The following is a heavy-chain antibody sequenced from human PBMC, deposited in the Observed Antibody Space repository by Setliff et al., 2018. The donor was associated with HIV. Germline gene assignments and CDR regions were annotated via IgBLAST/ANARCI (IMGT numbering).Heavy chain of an antibody. CDR3: ARSPQGGYFDY. V-gene: IGHV3-30*04. Sequence: SCKASGGTFSSYAMHWVRQAPGKGLEWVAVISYDGSNKYYADSVKGRFTISRDNSKNTLYLQMNSLRAEDTAVYYCARSPQGGYFDYWGQGTLVTVSS. CDR1: GGTFSSYA. CDR2: ISYDGSNK. J-gene: IGHJ4*03.